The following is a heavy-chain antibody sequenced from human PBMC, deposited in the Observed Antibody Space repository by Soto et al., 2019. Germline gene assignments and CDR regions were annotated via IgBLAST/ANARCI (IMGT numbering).Heavy chain of an antibody. CDR1: GGSISSSS. CDR3: ARRYGSVFDF. V-gene: IGHV4-59*01. CDR2: IFYSGST. D-gene: IGHD6-19*01. Sequence: QVQLQESGPGLVKPSETLSLTCTVSGGSISSSSGSWIRRPPGKGLEWIGYIFYSGSTNYNPSLKSRVTISVDTSKNQFSLKLSSVTAADTAVYYCARRYGSVFDFWGQGTLVTVSS. J-gene: IGHJ4*02.